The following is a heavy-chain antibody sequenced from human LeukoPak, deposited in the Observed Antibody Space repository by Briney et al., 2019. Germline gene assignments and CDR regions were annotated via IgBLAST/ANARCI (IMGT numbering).Heavy chain of an antibody. D-gene: IGHD3-16*01. V-gene: IGHV4-59*01. J-gene: IGHJ3*01. CDR2: ISYSASN. Sequence: SETLSLTCTVSGGSISTYYWTWIRQPPGKGLEWIGYISYSASNTYSPSLTSRVTISLDTSKNQFSLSLTSVTAADTAVYYCARAFSACPHAVDLWGQGTMVTVSS. CDR1: GGSISTYY. CDR3: ARAFSACPHAVDL.